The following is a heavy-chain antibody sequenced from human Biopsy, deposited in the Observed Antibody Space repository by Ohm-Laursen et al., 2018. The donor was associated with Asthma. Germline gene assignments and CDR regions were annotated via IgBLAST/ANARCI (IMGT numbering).Heavy chain of an antibody. J-gene: IGHJ4*02. Sequence: SLRLSCSASGFTFSSYGMHWVRQAPGKGLEWVAVIWYDGSIKYYADSVKGRFSISRDNSKNTLYLQMNSLRVEDTAVFYCARGKSGSFYSSAGYWGQGTLGPGPS. CDR1: GFTFSSYG. V-gene: IGHV3-33*01. CDR2: IWYDGSIK. CDR3: ARGKSGSFYSSAGY. D-gene: IGHD1-26*01.